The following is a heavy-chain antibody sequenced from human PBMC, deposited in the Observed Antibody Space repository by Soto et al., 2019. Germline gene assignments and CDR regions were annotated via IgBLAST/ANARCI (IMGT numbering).Heavy chain of an antibody. Sequence: SETLSLTCTVSGGSISSGDYYWSWIRQPPGKGLEWIGYIYYSGSTYYNPSLKSRVTISVDTSKNQFSLKLSSVTAADTAVYYCASGCDSRGYSLSFDYWCQGTLVTGSS. CDR3: ASGCDSRGYSLSFDY. J-gene: IGHJ4*02. V-gene: IGHV4-30-4*01. CDR2: IYYSGST. CDR1: GGSISSGDYY. D-gene: IGHD3-22*01.